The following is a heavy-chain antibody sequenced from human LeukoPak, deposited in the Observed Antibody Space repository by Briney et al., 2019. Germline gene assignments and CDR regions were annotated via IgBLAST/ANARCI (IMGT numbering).Heavy chain of an antibody. CDR1: GFPFSSYA. D-gene: IGHD5-18*01. CDR3: VTLEAMVDY. CDR2: ISSNGGST. J-gene: IGHJ4*02. V-gene: IGHV3-64*01. Sequence: GGSLRLFCAASGFPFSSYAMHWVRQALGKGLEYVPAISSNGGSTSYANSVKGRFTISRDNSKNTLYLQMGSLRAEDMAVYYCVTLEAMVDYWGQGTLVTVSS.